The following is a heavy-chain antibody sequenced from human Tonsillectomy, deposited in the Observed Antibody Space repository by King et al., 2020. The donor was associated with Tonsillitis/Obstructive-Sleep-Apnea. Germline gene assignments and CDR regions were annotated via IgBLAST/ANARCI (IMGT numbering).Heavy chain of an antibody. Sequence: EVQLVESGGGLVKPGGSLRLSCAASGFTFSSYSMNWVRQAPGKGLEWVSSISSSSSYIYYADSVKGRFTISRDNAKNSLYLQMNSLRAEDTAVYSCARDSRVVAATRNDYCGQGTLVTVSS. D-gene: IGHD2-15*01. CDR2: ISSSSSYI. J-gene: IGHJ4*02. CDR1: GFTFSSYS. CDR3: ARDSRVVAATRNDY. V-gene: IGHV3-21*01.